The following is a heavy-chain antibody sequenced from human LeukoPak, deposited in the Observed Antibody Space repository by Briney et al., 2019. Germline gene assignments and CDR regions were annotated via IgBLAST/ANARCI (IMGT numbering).Heavy chain of an antibody. CDR3: ARHWTQRYYYFYMDV. V-gene: IGHV4-39*01. CDR1: GGSISSSSYY. D-gene: IGHD3-9*01. Sequence: SETLSLTCTVSGGSISSSSYYWGWIRQSPGKGLEWIGNFYYSGNTYYNPSLKSRVTISVDTSNNQFSLNLNSVTAADTAVYYCARHWTQRYYYFYMDVWGKGTAVTVSS. CDR2: FYYSGNT. J-gene: IGHJ6*03.